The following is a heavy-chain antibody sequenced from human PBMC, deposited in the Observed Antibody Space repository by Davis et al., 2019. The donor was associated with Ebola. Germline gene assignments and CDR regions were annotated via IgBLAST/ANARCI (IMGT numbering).Heavy chain of an antibody. J-gene: IGHJ6*02. CDR1: GYTFTSYG. V-gene: IGHV1-18*01. Sequence: ASVKVSCKASGYTFTSYGISWVRQAPGQGIEWMGWISAYNGNTNYAQKLQGRVTMTTDTSTSTAYMELRSLRSDDTAVYYCARGGGGYSYGYGLDYYGMDVWGQGTTVTVSS. CDR2: ISAYNGNT. D-gene: IGHD5-18*01. CDR3: ARGGGGYSYGYGLDYYGMDV.